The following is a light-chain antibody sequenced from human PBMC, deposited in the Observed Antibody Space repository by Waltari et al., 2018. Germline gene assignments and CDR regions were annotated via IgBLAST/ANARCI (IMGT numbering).Light chain of an antibody. Sequence: QSALTQPASVSGSPGQSITISCTGTSRDLGAYDSVSWYQQPPAKPPKRLIYDVASRPSGVSHRFAASKSGNTASLTISGLQAEDEADYYCASSTSTSTLLFGTGTRVTVL. CDR1: SRDLGAYDS. CDR2: DVA. CDR3: ASSTSTSTLL. V-gene: IGLV2-14*03. J-gene: IGLJ1*01.